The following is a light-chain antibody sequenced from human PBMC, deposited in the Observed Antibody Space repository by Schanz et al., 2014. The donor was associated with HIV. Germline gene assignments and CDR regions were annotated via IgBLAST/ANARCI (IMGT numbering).Light chain of an antibody. Sequence: SALTQPASVSGSPGQSITISCTGTSSDVGGYNYVSWYQQHPGKAPKLMIYEGSKRPSGVSNRFSGSKSGNTASLTISGLQAADEAVYYCSSYTSSTTVVFGGGTKLTVL. J-gene: IGLJ2*01. CDR3: SSYTSSTTVV. CDR2: EGS. V-gene: IGLV2-14*01. CDR1: SSDVGGYNY.